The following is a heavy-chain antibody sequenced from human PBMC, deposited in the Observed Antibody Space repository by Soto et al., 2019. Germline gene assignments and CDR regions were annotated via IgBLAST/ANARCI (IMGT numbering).Heavy chain of an antibody. D-gene: IGHD1-26*01. Sequence: QVQLVESGGGVVQPGRSLRLSCVASGFTFSSYGMHWVRQAPGKGLEWVAIISYDGSNTYYADSVKGRFTISRDNSKNTLYLQMNSLSAEDTSVYYCAKEGGLSGSYYISSSYYFDYWGQGTLVTVSS. CDR2: ISYDGSNT. CDR3: AKEGGLSGSYYISSSYYFDY. J-gene: IGHJ4*02. CDR1: GFTFSSYG. V-gene: IGHV3-30*18.